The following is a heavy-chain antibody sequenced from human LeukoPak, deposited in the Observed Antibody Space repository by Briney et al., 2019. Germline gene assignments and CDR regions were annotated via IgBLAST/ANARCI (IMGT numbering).Heavy chain of an antibody. D-gene: IGHD5-18*01. Sequence: SETLSLTCAVSGYSISSGYYWGWIRQPPGKGLEWIGSIYHSGSTYYNPSLKSRVTISVDTSKNQFSLKLSSVTAADTAVYYCARGGGRYSYVYFDYWGQGTQVTVSS. J-gene: IGHJ4*02. V-gene: IGHV4-38-2*01. CDR1: GYSISSGYY. CDR2: IYHSGST. CDR3: ARGGGRYSYVYFDY.